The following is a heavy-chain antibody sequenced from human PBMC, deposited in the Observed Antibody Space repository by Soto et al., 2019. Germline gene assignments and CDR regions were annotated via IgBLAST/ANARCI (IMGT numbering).Heavy chain of an antibody. CDR2: IYYNAIT. CDR1: GDSVSGGAYY. J-gene: IGHJ5*02. Sequence: QVKLQESGPGLVKPSETLSLTCTVSGDSVSGGAYYWSWVRQPPGKGLEWIGYIYYNAITNYNPSLKSLVTILVDTSKSEISLTLNSVTAADTAVYYCARANIAAAGTIFDPWGQGVLVTVSA. CDR3: ARANIAAAGTIFDP. V-gene: IGHV4-61*08. D-gene: IGHD6-13*01.